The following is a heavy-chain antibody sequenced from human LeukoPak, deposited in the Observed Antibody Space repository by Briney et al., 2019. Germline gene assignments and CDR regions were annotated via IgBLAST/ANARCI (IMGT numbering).Heavy chain of an antibody. Sequence: ASVKVSCKASGYTFTGYYMHWVRQAPGQGLAWMGWNNPNSGGTNYAQKFQGRVTMTRDTSISTAYMELSRLRSDDTAVYYCARVRYSSTWFDPWGQGTLVTVSS. V-gene: IGHV1-2*02. CDR1: GYTFTGYY. CDR3: ARVRYSSTWFDP. CDR2: NNPNSGGT. J-gene: IGHJ5*02. D-gene: IGHD6-13*01.